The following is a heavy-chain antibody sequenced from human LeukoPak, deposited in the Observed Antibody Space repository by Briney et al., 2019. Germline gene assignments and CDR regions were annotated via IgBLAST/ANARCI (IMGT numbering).Heavy chain of an antibody. CDR1: GFTFSSYS. CDR2: ISSSSSYI. J-gene: IGHJ5*02. V-gene: IGHV3-21*01. CDR3: ARNTAPWEQQLGKFWFDP. Sequence: GGSLRLSCAASGFTFSSYSMNWVRQAPGKGLEWVSSISSSSSYIYYADSVKGRFTISRDNAKNSLYLQMNSLRAEDTAVYYCARNTAPWEQQLGKFWFDPWGQGTLVTVSS. D-gene: IGHD6-13*01.